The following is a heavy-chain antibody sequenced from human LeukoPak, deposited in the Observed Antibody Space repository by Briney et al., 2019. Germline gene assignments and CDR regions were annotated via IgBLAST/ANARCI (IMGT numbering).Heavy chain of an antibody. CDR1: GGSFSGYY. J-gene: IGHJ5*02. V-gene: IGHV4-34*01. CDR2: INHSGST. D-gene: IGHD3-3*01. CDR3: AREVAANYDFWSGRRGDNENNWFDP. Sequence: SETLSLTCAVYGGSFSGYYWSWIRQPPGKGLEWIGEINHSGSTNYNPSLKSRVTISVDTSKNQFSLKLSSVTAADTAVYYCAREVAANYDFWSGRRGDNENNWFDPWGQGTLVTVSS.